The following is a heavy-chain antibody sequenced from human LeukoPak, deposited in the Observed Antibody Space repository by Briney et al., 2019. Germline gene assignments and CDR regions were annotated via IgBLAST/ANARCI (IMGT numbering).Heavy chain of an antibody. CDR1: GFSVTDAW. J-gene: IGHJ5*02. V-gene: IGHV3-74*01. D-gene: IGHD4-23*01. Sequence: GGSLRLSCAASGFSVTDAWMHWVRQAPGKGLVWVSRINSDGSSTSYADSVKGRFTISRDNAKNTLYLQMNSLRAEDTAVYYCARGRGNVYNWLDPWGQGTLVTVSS. CDR2: INSDGSST. CDR3: ARGRGNVYNWLDP.